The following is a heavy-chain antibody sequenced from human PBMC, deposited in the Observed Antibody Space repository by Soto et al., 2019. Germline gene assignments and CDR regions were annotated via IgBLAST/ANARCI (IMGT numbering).Heavy chain of an antibody. CDR2: INPNSGGT. D-gene: IGHD2-15*01. CDR1: GYTFTGYY. Sequence: ASVKVSCKASGYTFTGYYMHWVRQAPGQGLEWMGWINPNSGGTNYAQKFQGWVTMTRDTSISTAYMELSRLRSDDTAVYYCARAHRRYCSGGSCYYGFDPWGQGTLVTVSS. J-gene: IGHJ5*02. CDR3: ARAHRRYCSGGSCYYGFDP. V-gene: IGHV1-2*04.